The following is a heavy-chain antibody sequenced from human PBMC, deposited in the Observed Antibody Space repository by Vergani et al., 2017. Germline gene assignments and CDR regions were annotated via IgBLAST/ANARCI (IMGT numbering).Heavy chain of an antibody. J-gene: IGHJ5*02. D-gene: IGHD3-16*01. CDR2: ISWNSGSI. V-gene: IGHV3-9*01. Sequence: EVQLVESGGGLVQPGRSPRLSCAASGFTFDDYAMHWVRQAPGKGLEWVSGISWNSGSIGYADSVKGRFTISSDNAKNSLYLQMNSLRAENTSLYYCAKDLLPFSGFGKQANNWFDPWGQGTLVTVSS. CDR1: GFTFDDYA. CDR3: AKDLLPFSGFGKQANNWFDP.